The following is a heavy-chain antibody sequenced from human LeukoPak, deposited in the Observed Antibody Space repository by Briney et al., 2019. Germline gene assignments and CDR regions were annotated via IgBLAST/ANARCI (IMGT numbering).Heavy chain of an antibody. D-gene: IGHD3-3*01. Sequence: GGSLRLSCAASGFSFTDSAVSWVRRSPGEGLRWVSSISDTGGRTYYADSVKGRFAITRDNSRNTVTLQMNSLTPGDTARYYCAKGGQDFDFWRFDLWGQGILVTVSS. CDR3: AKGGQDFDFWRFDL. V-gene: IGHV3-23*01. CDR1: GFSFTDSA. J-gene: IGHJ5*02. CDR2: ISDTGGRT.